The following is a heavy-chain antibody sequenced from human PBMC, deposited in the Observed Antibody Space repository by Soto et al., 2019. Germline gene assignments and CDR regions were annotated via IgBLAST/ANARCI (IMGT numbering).Heavy chain of an antibody. V-gene: IGHV3-53*04. CDR3: ARVITMVRGGIPEWFDP. J-gene: IGHJ5*02. D-gene: IGHD3-10*01. Sequence: EVQLVESGGGLVQPGGSLRLSCAASGFTVSSNYMSWVRQAPGKGLEWVSVIYSGGSTYYADSVKGRFTISRHNSKNTLYLQMNSLRAEDTAVYYCARVITMVRGGIPEWFDPWGQGTLVTVSS. CDR1: GFTVSSNY. CDR2: IYSGGST.